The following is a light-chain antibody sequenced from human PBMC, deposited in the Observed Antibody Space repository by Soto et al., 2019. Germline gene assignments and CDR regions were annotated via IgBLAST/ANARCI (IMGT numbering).Light chain of an antibody. J-gene: IGKJ3*01. Sequence: DTVLTQSPATLSLSPGERATLSCRASQSISNSLAWYQQTPGQAPRLLIYDASKRATGIPARFSGSGSGTDFTLTISSLEPEDFAVYYCQQRFTWPSFGPGTKVDIK. CDR1: QSISNS. V-gene: IGKV3-11*01. CDR2: DAS. CDR3: QQRFTWPS.